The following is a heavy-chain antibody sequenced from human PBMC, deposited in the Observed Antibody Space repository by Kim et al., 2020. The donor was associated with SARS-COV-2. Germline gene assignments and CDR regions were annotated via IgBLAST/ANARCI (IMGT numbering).Heavy chain of an antibody. V-gene: IGHV4-59*08. CDR2: IYYSGST. CDR3: ARHVRYSSVWSYYYYYGMDV. J-gene: IGHJ6*02. D-gene: IGHD6-19*01. CDR1: GGSISSYY. Sequence: SETLSLTCTVSGGSISSYYWSWIRQPPGKGLEWIGYIYYSGSTNYNPSLKSRVTISVDTSKNQFSLKLSSVTAADTAVYYCARHVRYSSVWSYYYYYGMDVWGQGTTVTVSS.